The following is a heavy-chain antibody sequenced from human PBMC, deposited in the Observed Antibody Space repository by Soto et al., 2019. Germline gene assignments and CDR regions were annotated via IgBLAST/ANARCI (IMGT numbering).Heavy chain of an antibody. V-gene: IGHV3-30-3*01. Sequence: GGSLRLSCAASGFTFSSYAMHWVRQAPGKGLEWVAVISYDGSNTYYADSVKGRFTISRDNSKNTLYLQMNSLRAEDTAVYYCAKDLETGAGQQLDNYYYYGMDVWGQGTKVTVSS. CDR1: GFTFSSYA. CDR2: ISYDGSNT. CDR3: AKDLETGAGQQLDNYYYYGMDV. D-gene: IGHD6-13*01. J-gene: IGHJ6*02.